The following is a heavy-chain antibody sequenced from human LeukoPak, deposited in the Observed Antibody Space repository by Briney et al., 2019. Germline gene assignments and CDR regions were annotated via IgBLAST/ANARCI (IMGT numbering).Heavy chain of an antibody. V-gene: IGHV4-39*07. J-gene: IGHJ5*02. Sequence: SETLSLTCTVSGGSISSSSYYWGWIRQPPGKGLEWIGSIYYSGSTYYNPSLKSRVTISVDTSKNQFSLKLSSVTAADTAVYYCARVYLIGYSSSSDVSRRWFDPWGQGTLVTVSS. D-gene: IGHD6-6*01. CDR1: GGSISSSSYY. CDR2: IYYSGST. CDR3: ARVYLIGYSSSSDVSRRWFDP.